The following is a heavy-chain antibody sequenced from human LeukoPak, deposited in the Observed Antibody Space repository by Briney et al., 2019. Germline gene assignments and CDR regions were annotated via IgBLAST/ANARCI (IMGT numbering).Heavy chain of an antibody. CDR3: ARVSGGNSGLGY. CDR2: IRYSGST. CDR1: GYSISSGYY. D-gene: IGHD4-23*01. Sequence: SETLALTCIVSGYSISSGYYWGWIRQSPGKGLEWIGSIRYSGSTYYNPSLKSRVTISVDTSKNQFSLKLNSMTAADTAVYYCARVSGGNSGLGYWGQGTLVTVSS. V-gene: IGHV4-38-2*02. J-gene: IGHJ4*02.